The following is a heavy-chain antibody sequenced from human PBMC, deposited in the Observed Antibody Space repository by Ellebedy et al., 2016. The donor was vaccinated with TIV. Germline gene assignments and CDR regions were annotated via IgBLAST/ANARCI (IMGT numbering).Heavy chain of an antibody. J-gene: IGHJ4*02. D-gene: IGHD1-26*01. CDR3: ATDRGLVGTKREYYFDS. CDR2: ISGSGGNT. CDR1: GFNFDEYA. V-gene: IGHV3-23*01. Sequence: GESLKISCAASGFNFDEYAMSWVRQAPGKGLEWVSAISGSGGNTYYADSVKGRFLISRDKSKNTLYLHMSGLRVEDTAVYYCATDRGLVGTKREYYFDSWGQGALVTVSS.